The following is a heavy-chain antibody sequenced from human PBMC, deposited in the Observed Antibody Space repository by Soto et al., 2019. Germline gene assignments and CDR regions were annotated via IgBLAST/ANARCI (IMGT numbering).Heavy chain of an antibody. J-gene: IGHJ2*01. CDR3: ARDMGVAVAADWYFDL. CDR1: GFTFSYYS. D-gene: IGHD6-19*01. CDR2: ISSSSGTE. Sequence: GGSLRLSCAASGFTFSYYSMNWVRQAPGKGQEWVSYISSSSGTEYYADSVKGRFTISRDNAKNSLYLQVNSLRAEDTAVYYCARDMGVAVAADWYFDLWGRGTLVTVSS. V-gene: IGHV3-48*01.